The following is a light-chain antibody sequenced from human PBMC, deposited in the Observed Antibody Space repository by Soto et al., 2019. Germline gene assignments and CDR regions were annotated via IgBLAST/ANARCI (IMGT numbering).Light chain of an antibody. V-gene: IGKV1-5*01. CDR3: QQYNSYSRTWT. J-gene: IGKJ1*01. CDR1: RSISSW. Sequence: DIQMTQSPSTLSASVGDRVTITCRASRSISSWLAWYQQKPGKAPKLLIYDASSLESGVPSRFSGSGSGTEFTLTISSLQPDDFATYYCQQYNSYSRTWTFGQGTKV. CDR2: DAS.